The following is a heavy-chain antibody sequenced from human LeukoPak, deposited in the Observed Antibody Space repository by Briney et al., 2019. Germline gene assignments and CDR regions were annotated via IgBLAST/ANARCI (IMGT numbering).Heavy chain of an antibody. J-gene: IGHJ4*02. CDR3: DFIGFVRVGVAAGGAVTTASDY. Sequence: PGRSLRLSCAASGFPFSISGMHWVRQAPGKGLEWVADIRYDGRNKYYADSVKDRFTISRDNYKNPLYLHMNSLRAEDTAVCYCDFIGFVRVGVAAGGAVTTASDYWGQGTLVTVSS. CDR1: GFPFSISG. V-gene: IGHV3-33*08. D-gene: IGHD2-15*01. CDR2: IRYDGRNK.